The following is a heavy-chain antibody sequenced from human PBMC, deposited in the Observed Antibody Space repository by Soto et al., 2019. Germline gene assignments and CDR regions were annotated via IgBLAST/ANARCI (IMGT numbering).Heavy chain of an antibody. J-gene: IGHJ4*02. CDR3: ARVGLLEGALDY. D-gene: IGHD2-15*01. V-gene: IGHV1-3*01. CDR1: GYTFTSYA. Sequence: ASVKVSCKASGYTFTSYAMQWVRQAPGQRLEWMGWINAGNGNTKYSQKFQGRVTITRDTSASTAYMELSSLRSEDTAVYYCARVGLLEGALDYWGQGTLVTVSS. CDR2: INAGNGNT.